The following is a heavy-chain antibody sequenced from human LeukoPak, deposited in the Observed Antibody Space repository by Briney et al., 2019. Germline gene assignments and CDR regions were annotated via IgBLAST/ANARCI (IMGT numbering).Heavy chain of an antibody. D-gene: IGHD5-24*01. Sequence: GRSLRLSCAASGFTASSNYMSCVRQAPGQGREWGSGINWNGSSTGYADTVKGRFTTSRDNTKNSLYLQMNSLRAEDTALYHCARGVEIATTTSYYYYMDVWGKGTTVTVSS. V-gene: IGHV3-20*01. CDR2: INWNGSST. J-gene: IGHJ6*03. CDR1: GFTASSNY. CDR3: ARGVEIATTTSYYYYMDV.